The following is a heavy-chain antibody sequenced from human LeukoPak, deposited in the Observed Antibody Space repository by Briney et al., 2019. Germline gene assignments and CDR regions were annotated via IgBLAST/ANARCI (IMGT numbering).Heavy chain of an antibody. V-gene: IGHV4-38-2*02. J-gene: IGHJ4*02. CDR3: ARQGTRELLFDY. CDR2: IYHSGST. CDR1: GYSISSAYY. D-gene: IGHD1-26*01. Sequence: PSETLSLTCTVSGYSISSAYYWGWIRQPPGKGLEWIGSIYHSGSTYYNPSLKSRVTISVDTSKNQFSLKLSSVTAADTAVYYCARQGTRELLFDYWGQGTLVTVSS.